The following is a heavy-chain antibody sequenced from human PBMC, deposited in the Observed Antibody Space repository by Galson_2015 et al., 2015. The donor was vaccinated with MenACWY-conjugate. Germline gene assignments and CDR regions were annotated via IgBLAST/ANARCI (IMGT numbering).Heavy chain of an antibody. CDR1: GYSFPSYW. CDR2: IHPGDSDI. J-gene: IGHJ4*02. V-gene: IGHV5-51*01. Sequence: QSGAEVKKPGESLTISCKGSGYSFPSYWIGWVRQMPGKGLEWMGIIHPGDSDIRYRPSFQGQVTISADRSISTAYLQWSSLEASDSAMYYCASGRQCGSDCYLAYWGQGTLVTVSS. D-gene: IGHD2-21*01. CDR3: ASGRQCGSDCYLAY.